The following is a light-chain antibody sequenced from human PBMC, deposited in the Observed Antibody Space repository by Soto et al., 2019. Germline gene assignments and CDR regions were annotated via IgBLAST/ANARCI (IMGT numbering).Light chain of an antibody. Sequence: EIGLTQSPGTLSLSPGERATLSCRASQSVSSSYLAWYQQKPGQAPRLLIYGASSRATGIPDRFSGSGSGTDFTLTISRLEPEDFAVYYCQQYGSSPGLTFGPGTKVDIK. CDR1: QSVSSSY. V-gene: IGKV3-20*01. J-gene: IGKJ3*01. CDR3: QQYGSSPGLT. CDR2: GAS.